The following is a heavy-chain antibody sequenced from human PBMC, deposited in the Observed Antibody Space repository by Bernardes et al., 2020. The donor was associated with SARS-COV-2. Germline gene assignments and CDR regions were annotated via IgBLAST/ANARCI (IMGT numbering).Heavy chain of an antibody. D-gene: IGHD1-26*01. CDR1: GFTFTTYS. J-gene: IGHJ4*02. CDR2: ISRDSSYI. Sequence: GGSLRLSCAASGFTFTTYSMIWVRQAPGKGLEWVSSISRDSSYIFYADSVKGRFTISRDNAKNSLYLQMNALRAEDTALYYCVRAGIVGASRGYFEYWGQGTLVTVSS. CDR3: VRAGIVGASRGYFEY. V-gene: IGHV3-21*01.